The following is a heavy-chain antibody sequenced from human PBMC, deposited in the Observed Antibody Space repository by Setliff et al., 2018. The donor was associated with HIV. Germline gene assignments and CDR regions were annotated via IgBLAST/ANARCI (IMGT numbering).Heavy chain of an antibody. CDR3: ARVTSGTTAGDY. J-gene: IGHJ4*02. CDR2: ITRSSSRI. D-gene: IGHD1-1*01. Sequence: PGGSLRLSCAASGFTFSSYEMTWVRRAPGKGLECISYITRSSSRILYADSVKGRFTVSRDNAKNSLFLQMNSLRAEDTAVYYCARVTSGTTAGDYWGQGTLVTVSS. CDR1: GFTFSSYE. V-gene: IGHV3-48*03.